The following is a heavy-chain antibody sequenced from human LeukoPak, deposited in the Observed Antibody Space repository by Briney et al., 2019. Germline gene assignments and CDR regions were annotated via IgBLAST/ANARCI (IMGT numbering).Heavy chain of an antibody. V-gene: IGHV5-51*01. D-gene: IGHD4-17*01. CDR1: GYSFTSYW. CDR2: IYPGDSDT. Sequence: GESLKISCKGSGYSFTSYWVGWVRQMPGKGLEWMGIIYPGDSDTRYSPSFQGQVTISADKSISTVYLQWSSLKASDTAMYYCARLNGDYEEWTYFDYWGQGTLVTVSS. J-gene: IGHJ4*02. CDR3: ARLNGDYEEWTYFDY.